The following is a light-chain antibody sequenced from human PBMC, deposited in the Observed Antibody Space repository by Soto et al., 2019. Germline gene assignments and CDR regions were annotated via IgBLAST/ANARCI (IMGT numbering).Light chain of an antibody. CDR3: QQHNSFSIT. J-gene: IGKJ5*01. V-gene: IGKV1-5*03. CDR2: KAS. CDR1: HHIDAW. Sequence: DIQMTQSPSTLSASVGDRVTITCRASHHIDAWLAWYQQKPGKAPKVLIYKASILESGVPSRFSGSGSGTEFTLTLTSLQADDFATYYCQQHNSFSITFGQGTRLEIK.